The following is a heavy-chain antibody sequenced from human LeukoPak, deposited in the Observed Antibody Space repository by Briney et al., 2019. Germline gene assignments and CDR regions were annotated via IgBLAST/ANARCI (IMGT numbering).Heavy chain of an antibody. V-gene: IGHV3-74*01. CDR2: INGDGSST. CDR3: ARGNIAAAGIHY. Sequence: GGSLRLSCAASGFTFSSYWMHWVRQAPGKGLVWVSRINGDGSSTTYVDSVMGRFAISRDNAKNTLYLQMNSVRAEDTAVYYCARGNIAAAGIHYWGQGTLVIVSS. CDR1: GFTFSSYW. D-gene: IGHD6-13*01. J-gene: IGHJ4*02.